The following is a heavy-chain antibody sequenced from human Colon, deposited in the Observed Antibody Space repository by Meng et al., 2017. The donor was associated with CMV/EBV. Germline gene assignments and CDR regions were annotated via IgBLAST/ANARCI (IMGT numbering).Heavy chain of an antibody. V-gene: IGHV3-48*04. D-gene: IGHD3-22*01. CDR1: GFTFSSYS. CDR3: ARDQYYYDSSGYFDY. J-gene: IGHJ4*02. Sequence: GGSLRLSCAASGFTFSSYSMNWVRQAPGKGLEWVSYISSSSSTIYYADSVKGRFTISRDNAKHSLYLQMNSLRAEDTSVYYCARDQYYYDSSGYFDYWGQGTLVTVSS. CDR2: ISSSSSTI.